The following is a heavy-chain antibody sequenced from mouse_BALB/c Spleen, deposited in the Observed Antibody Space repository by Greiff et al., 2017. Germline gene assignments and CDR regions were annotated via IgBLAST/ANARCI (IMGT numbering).Heavy chain of an antibody. CDR1: GYTFTSYW. D-gene: IGHD3-3*01. Sequence: VQLQQSGAELARPGASVKLSCKASGYTFTSYWMQWVKQRPGQGLEWIGAIYPGDGDTRYTQKFKGKATLTADKSSSTAYMQLSSLASEDSAVYYCARGGTPGDYWGQGTTLTVSS. J-gene: IGHJ2*01. CDR3: ARGGTPGDY. V-gene: IGHV1-87*01. CDR2: IYPGDGDT.